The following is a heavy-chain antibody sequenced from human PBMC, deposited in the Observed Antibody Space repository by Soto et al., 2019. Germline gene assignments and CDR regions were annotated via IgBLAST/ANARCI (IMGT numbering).Heavy chain of an antibody. V-gene: IGHV3-30*18. CDR2: ISYDGSNK. CDR1: GFTFSSYG. Sequence: QVQLVESGGGVAQPGRSLRLSCAASGFTFSSYGMHWVRQAPGKGLEWVAVISYDGSNKYYADSVKGRFTISRDNSKNTLYLQMNSLRAEDTAVYYCAKDLFRQQLANFDYWGQGTLVTVSS. CDR3: AKDLFRQQLANFDY. J-gene: IGHJ4*02. D-gene: IGHD6-13*01.